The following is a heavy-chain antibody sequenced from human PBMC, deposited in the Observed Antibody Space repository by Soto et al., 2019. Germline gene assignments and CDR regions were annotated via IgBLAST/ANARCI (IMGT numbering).Heavy chain of an antibody. CDR2: IHYSGNT. CDR1: GGSISSGGYY. V-gene: IGHV4-31*03. Sequence: PSETLSLTCTVSGGSISSGGYYWSWIRQFPGKGLEWIGYIHYSGNTYYNPSLKSRVTISVDTSNSQFSLKLSSVIAADTAVYYCARMADYFDSSGYYKARDYWGQGTLVTVS. D-gene: IGHD3-22*01. J-gene: IGHJ4*02. CDR3: ARMADYFDSSGYYKARDY.